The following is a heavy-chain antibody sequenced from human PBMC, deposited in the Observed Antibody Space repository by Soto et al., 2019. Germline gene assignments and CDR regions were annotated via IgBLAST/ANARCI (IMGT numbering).Heavy chain of an antibody. J-gene: IGHJ6*02. CDR3: ARDRVVTAAGDYYYYGMDV. Sequence: PSETLSLTCTVSGGSISSYYWSWIRQPPGKGLEWIGYIYYSGSTNYNPSLKSRVTISVDTSKNQFSLKLSSVTAADTAVYYCARDRVVTAAGDYYYYGMDVWGQGTTVTVSS. D-gene: IGHD6-13*01. CDR2: IYYSGST. CDR1: GGSISSYY. V-gene: IGHV4-59*01.